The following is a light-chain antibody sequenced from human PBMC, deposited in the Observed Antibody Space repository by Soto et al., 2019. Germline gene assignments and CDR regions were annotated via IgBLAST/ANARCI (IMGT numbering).Light chain of an antibody. CDR1: QDIYIY. Sequence: AIRMTQSPSSMSASTGDGVTITCRASQDIYIYLAWYQQKPGGAPKVLISGASTLQSGVPSRFSGTGSGTEFTLTIRSLQAEDFEPYYCQQYYSYHYTFGQGTKVDI. V-gene: IGKV1-8*01. CDR2: GAS. J-gene: IGKJ2*01. CDR3: QQYYSYHYT.